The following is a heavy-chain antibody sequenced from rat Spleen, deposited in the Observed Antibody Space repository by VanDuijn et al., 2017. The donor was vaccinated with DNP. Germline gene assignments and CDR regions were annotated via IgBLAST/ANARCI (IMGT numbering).Heavy chain of an antibody. D-gene: IGHD1-4*01. V-gene: IGHV5-31*01. CDR3: AGRPPPTRGPFDY. J-gene: IGHJ2*01. CDR1: GFIFSNYW. Sequence: EVQLVESGGGPVQPGRSLKLSCAASGFIFSNYWMTWIRQAPGKGLEWVASITNTGGSTYYPDSVKGRFTNSRDNAKSTLYLQMDSLRSEDTATYYGAGRPPPTRGPFDYWGQGVTVTVSS. CDR2: ITNTGGST.